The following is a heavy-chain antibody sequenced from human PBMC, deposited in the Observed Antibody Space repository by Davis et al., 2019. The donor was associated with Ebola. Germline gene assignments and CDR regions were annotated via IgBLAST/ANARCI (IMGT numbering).Heavy chain of an antibody. CDR1: GGTFSSYA. J-gene: IGHJ6*03. CDR2: IIPIFGTA. Sequence: SVKVSCKASGGTFSSYAISWVRQAPGQGLEWMGGIIPIFGTANYAQKFQGRVTITADESTSTAYMELSSLRSEDTAVYYCARGGVYDSSGYYYGGSDYYYYYMDVWGKGTTVTVSS. D-gene: IGHD3-22*01. CDR3: ARGGVYDSSGYYYGGSDYYYYYMDV. V-gene: IGHV1-69*13.